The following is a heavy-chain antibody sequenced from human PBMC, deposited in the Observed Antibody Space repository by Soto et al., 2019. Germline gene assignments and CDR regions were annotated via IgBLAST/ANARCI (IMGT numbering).Heavy chain of an antibody. CDR1: GFSLSTSGVG. CDR2: IYWDDDK. J-gene: IGHJ3*02. D-gene: IGHD1-1*01. V-gene: IGHV2-5*02. CDR3: ARKTYNWNDERPPKGNDAFDI. Sequence: SGPTLVKPTQTLTLTCTFSGFSLSTSGVGVGWIRQPPGKALEWLALIYWDDDKRYSPSLKSRLTITKDTSKNQVVLTMTNMDPVDTATYYCARKTYNWNDERPPKGNDAFDIWGQGTMVTVSS.